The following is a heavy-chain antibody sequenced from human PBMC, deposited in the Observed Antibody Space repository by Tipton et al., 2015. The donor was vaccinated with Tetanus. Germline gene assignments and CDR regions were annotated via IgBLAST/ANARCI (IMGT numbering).Heavy chain of an antibody. CDR3: ARDNYDSKDFSDY. CDR1: GFSLSDYW. CDR2: ISASGHPI. J-gene: IGHJ4*02. D-gene: IGHD3-3*01. V-gene: IGHV3-11*01. Sequence: GSLRLSCAASGFSLSDYWMSWIRQTPGKGLEWVAYISASGHPIFYTDSVKGRFTISTDNTKNHLYLQMNSLRAEDTGLYFCARDNYDSKDFSDYWGQGTLITVSS.